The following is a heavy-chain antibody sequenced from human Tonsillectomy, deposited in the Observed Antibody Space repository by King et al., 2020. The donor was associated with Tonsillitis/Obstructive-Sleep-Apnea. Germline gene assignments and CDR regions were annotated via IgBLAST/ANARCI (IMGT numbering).Heavy chain of an antibody. Sequence: QLVQSGSELKKPGASVKVSCKASGYTFTDYAINWVRQAPGQGLEWMGWINTNTGNPTYAQGFTGRFVFXLDTSVSTAXLQISSLKAEHTAEYYCAAWGIYDTSXYYPDVFHMWGQXTMVTVSS. V-gene: IGHV7-4-1*02. CDR3: AAWGIYDTSXYYPDVFHM. CDR2: INTNTGNP. J-gene: IGHJ3*02. CDR1: GYTFTDYA. D-gene: IGHD3-22*01.